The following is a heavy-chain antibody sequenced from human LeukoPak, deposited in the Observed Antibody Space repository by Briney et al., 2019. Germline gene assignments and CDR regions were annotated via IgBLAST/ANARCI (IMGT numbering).Heavy chain of an antibody. CDR3: AKDSDELIAAAYNWFDP. CDR1: GFTFSSSA. CDR2: ISGSGGTT. Sequence: GGPLRLSCAASGFTFSSSAMSWVRQAPGKGLEWVSGISGSGGTTSYADSVKGRFTISRDHSKNTLSLQMNSLRAEDTAVYYCAKDSDELIAAAYNWFDPWGQGTLVTVSS. D-gene: IGHD6-13*01. V-gene: IGHV3-23*01. J-gene: IGHJ5*02.